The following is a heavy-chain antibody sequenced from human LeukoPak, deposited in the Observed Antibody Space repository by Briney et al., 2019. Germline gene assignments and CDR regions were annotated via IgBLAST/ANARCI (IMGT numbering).Heavy chain of an antibody. J-gene: IGHJ5*02. CDR1: GGSISSYY. V-gene: IGHV4-59*08. D-gene: IGHD3-10*02. Sequence: SETLSLTCSVSGGSISSYYWSWIRQPPGKGLEWIGYIYYSGSTNYNPSLKSRVTISVDTSKNQFSLKLSSVTAADMAVYYCARHVHWFDPWGQGTLVTVSS. CDR2: IYYSGST. CDR3: ARHVHWFDP.